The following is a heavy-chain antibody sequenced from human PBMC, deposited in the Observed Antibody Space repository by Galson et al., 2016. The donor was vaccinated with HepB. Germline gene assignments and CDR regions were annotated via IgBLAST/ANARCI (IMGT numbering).Heavy chain of an antibody. CDR3: ARELDCGGNCHDGADFDY. CDR2: IRYTGGT. J-gene: IGHJ4*02. D-gene: IGHD2-21*02. CDR1: GGPISGYY. V-gene: IGHV4-59*12. Sequence: QVQLQESGPGLVKPSETLSLTCTVSGGPISGYYWSWIRQPPGQGLEWIAAIRYTGGTWYKPSLRSRTTISVDTSRNQFSLTLTSMTAADTAVYYCARELDCGGNCHDGADFDYWGQGIMAVVSS.